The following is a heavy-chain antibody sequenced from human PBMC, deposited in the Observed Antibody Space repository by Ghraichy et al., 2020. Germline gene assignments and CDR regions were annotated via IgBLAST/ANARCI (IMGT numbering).Heavy chain of an antibody. CDR3: ARALPKSGDNSYYYMDV. D-gene: IGHD5-12*01. V-gene: IGHV1-8*01. CDR2: MNPNSANT. Sequence: ASVKVSCKASGYTFTSYDINWVRQATGQGLEWMGWMNPNSANTGYAQRFQGRVTLTRDTSIGTAYMELSSLRSEDTAVYYCARALPKSGDNSYYYMDVWGKGTTVTVSS. J-gene: IGHJ6*03. CDR1: GYTFTSYD.